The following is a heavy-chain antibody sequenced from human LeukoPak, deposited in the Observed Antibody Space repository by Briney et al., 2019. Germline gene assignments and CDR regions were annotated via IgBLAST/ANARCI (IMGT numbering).Heavy chain of an antibody. V-gene: IGHV3-9*01. Sequence: GGSLRLSCAASGFTFDDYAMHWVRQAPGKGLEWVSGISWNSGSIGYADSVKGRFTISRDNAKNSLYLQMNSLRAEDTALYYCAKDIGIVGATDDAFDIWGQGTMVTVSS. J-gene: IGHJ3*02. D-gene: IGHD1-26*01. CDR1: GFTFDDYA. CDR3: AKDIGIVGATDDAFDI. CDR2: ISWNSGSI.